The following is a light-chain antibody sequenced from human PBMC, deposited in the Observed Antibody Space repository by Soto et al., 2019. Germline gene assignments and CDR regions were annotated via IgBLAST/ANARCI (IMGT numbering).Light chain of an antibody. CDR3: QQYSSSSPP. CDR1: QSISSW. Sequence: DIQMTQSPSTLSASVGDRVTITCRASQSISSWLAWYQQKPGKAPKLLIYGASSLESGVPSRFSGSGSVTEFTLTIDSLQPDDFATYHCQQYSSSSPPFGQGTKLEI. CDR2: GAS. J-gene: IGKJ2*01. V-gene: IGKV1-5*01.